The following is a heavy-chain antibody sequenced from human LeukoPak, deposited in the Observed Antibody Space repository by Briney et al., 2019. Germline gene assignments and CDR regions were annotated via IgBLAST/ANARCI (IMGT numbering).Heavy chain of an antibody. CDR3: PTDPLFGVVIDY. D-gene: IGHD3-3*01. V-gene: IGHV3-15*05. J-gene: IGHJ4*02. CDR2: IKSKTDGGTT. CDR1: GFTFSNAW. Sequence: PGGSLRLSCAASGFTFSNAWMSWVRQAPGKGLEWVGRIKSKTDGGTTDYAAPVKGRFTISRDDSKNTLYLQMNSHTTEDTAVYYCPTDPLFGVVIDYWGQGTLVTVSS.